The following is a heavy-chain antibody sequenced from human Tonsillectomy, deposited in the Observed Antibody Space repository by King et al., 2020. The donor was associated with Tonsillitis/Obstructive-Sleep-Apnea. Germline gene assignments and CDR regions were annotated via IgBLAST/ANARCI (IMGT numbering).Heavy chain of an antibody. J-gene: IGHJ3*02. V-gene: IGHV4-59*01. Sequence: QLQESGPGLVKPSETLFLTCTVSGGSISSYYWSWIRQLPGKGMEWIGYIYYSGSTNYNPPLKSRVTISVDTSKTQFSLKLTSVTAAETAVYYCARDLGATWAFDIWGQGTMVTVSS. CDR3: ARDLGATWAFDI. D-gene: IGHD1-26*01. CDR1: GGSISSYY. CDR2: IYYSGST.